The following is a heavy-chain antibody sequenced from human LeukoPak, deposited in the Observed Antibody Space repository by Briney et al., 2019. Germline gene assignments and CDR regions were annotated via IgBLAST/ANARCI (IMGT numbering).Heavy chain of an antibody. CDR1: GFAFSTYY. CDR2: ISYDGSNT. D-gene: IGHD6-19*01. V-gene: IGHV3-30*18. Sequence: GGSLRLSCAASGFAFSTYYIHWVRQPPGKGLEWVAVISYDGSNTFYPGSVEGRFTISRDNSRNALYLQMNSLRPEDTAVYYCAKSLSSGWASYYFGHWGQGTPVTVSS. J-gene: IGHJ5*02. CDR3: AKSLSSGWASYYFGH.